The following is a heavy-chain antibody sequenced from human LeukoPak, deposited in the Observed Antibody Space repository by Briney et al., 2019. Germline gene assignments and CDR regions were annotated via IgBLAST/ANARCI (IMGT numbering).Heavy chain of an antibody. CDR1: GGSISSGDYY. Sequence: SQTLSLTCTVSGGSISSGDYYWSWIRQPPGKGLEWIGYIYYSGSTYYNPSLKSRVTISVDTSKNQFSLKLSSVTAADTAVYYRARAEWELPFDYWGQGTLVTVSS. CDR2: IYYSGST. CDR3: ARAEWELPFDY. V-gene: IGHV4-30-4*08. D-gene: IGHD1-26*01. J-gene: IGHJ4*02.